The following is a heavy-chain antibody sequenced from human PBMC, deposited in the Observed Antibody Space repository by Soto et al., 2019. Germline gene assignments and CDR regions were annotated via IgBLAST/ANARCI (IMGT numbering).Heavy chain of an antibody. V-gene: IGHV4-31*03. CDR1: GGSISTGGYY. D-gene: IGHD4-17*01. CDR2: IYYSGST. CDR3: ARGLSVTLFDN. Sequence: QVQLQESGPGLVKPSQTLSLTCTVSGGSISTGGYYWTWIRQHPGKGLEWIGYIYYSGSTYYNPSLKRRVTISVDTSKNQFSLKLSSVTPADTAVYYCARGLSVTLFDNWCQGTLVTVSS. J-gene: IGHJ4*02.